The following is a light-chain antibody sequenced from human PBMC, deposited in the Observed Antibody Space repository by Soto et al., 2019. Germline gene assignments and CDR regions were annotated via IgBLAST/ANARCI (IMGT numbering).Light chain of an antibody. Sequence: DIQITQSPSSLSSSVLDRFTITCRTSQTISDYLNWYQHKPGKAPKLLISAASSLQSGVPSRFSGSGSGTDFTLTISSLQPEDFATYYCQQSYSTLTFGPGTKVDNK. CDR2: AAS. CDR3: QQSYSTLT. J-gene: IGKJ3*01. V-gene: IGKV1-39*01. CDR1: QTISDY.